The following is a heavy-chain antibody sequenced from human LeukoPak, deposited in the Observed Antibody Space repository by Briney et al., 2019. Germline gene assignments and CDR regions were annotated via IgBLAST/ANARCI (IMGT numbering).Heavy chain of an antibody. J-gene: IGHJ3*02. V-gene: IGHV3-23*01. D-gene: IGHD6-19*01. CDR1: GFTFSSYA. Sequence: GGSLRLSCAASGFTFSSYAMSWVRQAPGKGLDGVSAISGSGGSTYYADSVKGRFTISRDNSKNTLYLQMNSLGAEDTAVYYCAKDGAVAGFDAFDIWGQGTMVTVSS. CDR2: ISGSGGST. CDR3: AKDGAVAGFDAFDI.